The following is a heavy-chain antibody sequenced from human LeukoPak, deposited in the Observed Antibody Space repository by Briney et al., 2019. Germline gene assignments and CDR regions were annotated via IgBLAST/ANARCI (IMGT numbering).Heavy chain of an antibody. CDR3: ARVGGYSYSDY. CDR2: MNPNSGNT. V-gene: IGHV1-8*03. D-gene: IGHD5-18*01. Sequence: WASVKVSCKASGYTFTSYDINWVRQATGQGLEWMGWMNPNSGNTGYAQKFQGRVTITRYTSISTAYMELSSLRSEDTAVYYCARVGGYSYSDYWGQGTLVTVSS. J-gene: IGHJ4*02. CDR1: GYTFTSYD.